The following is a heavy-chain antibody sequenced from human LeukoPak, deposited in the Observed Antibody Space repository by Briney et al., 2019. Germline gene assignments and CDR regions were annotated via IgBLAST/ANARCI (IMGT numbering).Heavy chain of an antibody. CDR2: INPNSGGT. V-gene: IGHV1-2*02. J-gene: IGHJ4*02. Sequence: ASVKVSCKASGYTFTGYYMHWVRQAPGQGLEWMGWINPNSGGTNYAQKFQGRVTMTRDTSISTAYMELSRLRSEDTAVYYCARDSIPLLAAIDYWGQGTLVTVSS. CDR3: ARDSIPLLAAIDY. CDR1: GYTFTGYY. D-gene: IGHD5-24*01.